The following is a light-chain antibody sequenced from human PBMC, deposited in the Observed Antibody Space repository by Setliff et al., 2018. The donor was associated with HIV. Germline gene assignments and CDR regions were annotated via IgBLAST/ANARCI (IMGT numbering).Light chain of an antibody. J-gene: IGLJ1*01. V-gene: IGLV1-44*01. CDR1: NSNIGTTT. CDR2: TNS. CDR3: ASWDDSLKVYV. Sequence: QSALTQSPSVSGTPGQRVTISCSGSNSNIGTTTVNWYQRLPGAAPELIIYTNSHRPSGVPDRFSGSKSGTSASLAISGLRSEDEAEYYCASWDDSLKVYVFGSGTKGTVL.